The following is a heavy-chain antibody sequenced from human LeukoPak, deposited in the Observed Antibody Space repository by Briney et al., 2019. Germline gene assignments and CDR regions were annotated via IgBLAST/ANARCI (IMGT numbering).Heavy chain of an antibody. Sequence: GGSLRLSCAASGFTFSSYAMSWVRQAPGKGLEWVSAISGSGGSTYYADSVKGRFTISRDNSKNTLYLQMNSLRAEDTAVYYCAKDYYYYDSSGYSSIGYWGQGTLVTVSS. V-gene: IGHV3-23*01. D-gene: IGHD3-22*01. CDR1: GFTFSSYA. CDR2: ISGSGGST. CDR3: AKDYYYYDSSGYSSIGY. J-gene: IGHJ4*02.